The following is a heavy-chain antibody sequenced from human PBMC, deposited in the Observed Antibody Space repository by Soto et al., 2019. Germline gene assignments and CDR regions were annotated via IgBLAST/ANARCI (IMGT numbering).Heavy chain of an antibody. J-gene: IGHJ5*02. CDR2: INHSGST. CDR3: ARVNDILTGYRWFDP. D-gene: IGHD3-9*01. CDR1: GGSFSGYY. Sequence: SETLSLTCAVYGGSFSGYYWSWIRQPPGKGLEWIGEINHSGSTNYNPSLKSRVTISVDTSKNQFSLKLSSVTAADTAVYYCARVNDILTGYRWFDPWGQGTLVTVS. V-gene: IGHV4-34*01.